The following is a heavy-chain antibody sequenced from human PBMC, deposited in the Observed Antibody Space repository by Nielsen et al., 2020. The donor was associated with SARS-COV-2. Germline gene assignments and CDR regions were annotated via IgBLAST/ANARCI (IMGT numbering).Heavy chain of an antibody. V-gene: IGHV3-21*01. J-gene: IGHJ5*02. CDR3: ARGPLGWDNWFDP. CDR1: GFSFRRYA. D-gene: IGHD4-23*01. CDR2: ISSSSSYI. Sequence: GGSLRLSCGASGFSFRRYAIHWVRQAPGKGLEWVSSISSSSSYIYYADSVKGRFTISRDNAKNSLYLQMNSLRAEDTAVYYCARGPLGWDNWFDPWGQGTLVTVSS.